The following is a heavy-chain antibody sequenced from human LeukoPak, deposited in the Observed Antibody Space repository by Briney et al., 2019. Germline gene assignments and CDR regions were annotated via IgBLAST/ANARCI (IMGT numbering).Heavy chain of an antibody. CDR3: ARDCGAXXXHFDY. Sequence: SETLSLTCTVSGGSISSYYWSWIRQPPGKGLEWIGYIYYSGSTNYNPSLKSRVTISVDTSKNQFSLKLSSVTAADTAVYYCARDCGAXXXHFDYWGQGTLVTVSS. D-gene: IGHD4-17*01. V-gene: IGHV4-59*01. J-gene: IGHJ4*02. CDR1: GGSISSYY. CDR2: IYYSGST.